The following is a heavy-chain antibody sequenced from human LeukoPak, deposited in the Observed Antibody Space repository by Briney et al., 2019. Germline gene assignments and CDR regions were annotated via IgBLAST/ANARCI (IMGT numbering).Heavy chain of an antibody. CDR2: IYYSVST. J-gene: IGHJ5*02. CDR3: ARSIYPGYCYGYVS. CDR1: GGSVSSGSYY. Sequence: SETLSLTCTVSGGSVSSGSYYWSWIRQPPGKGLEWIGYIYYSVSTNYNPSLKSRVTISLDTSKNQFSLRLSAVTAADTAVYYCARSIYPGYCYGYVSWGQGTLVTVSS. V-gene: IGHV4-61*01. D-gene: IGHD5-18*01.